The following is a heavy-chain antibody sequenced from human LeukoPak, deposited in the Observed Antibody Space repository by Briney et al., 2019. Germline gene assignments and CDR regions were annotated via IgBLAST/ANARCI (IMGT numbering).Heavy chain of an antibody. D-gene: IGHD6-13*01. Sequence: SETLSLTCTVSGGSISSGDYYWSWIRQPPGKGLEWIGYIYYSGSTYYNPSLKSRVTISVDTSKNQFSLKLSSVTAADTAVYYCAREAYSSRFDAFDIWGQGTMVTVSS. CDR3: AREAYSSRFDAFDI. CDR1: GGSISSGDYY. J-gene: IGHJ3*02. V-gene: IGHV4-30-4*01. CDR2: IYYSGST.